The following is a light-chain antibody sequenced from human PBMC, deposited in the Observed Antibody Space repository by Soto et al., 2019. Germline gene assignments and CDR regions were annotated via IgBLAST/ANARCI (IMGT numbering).Light chain of an antibody. Sequence: IQMTQSPSSLSASVGDEVTITCRASHTIMTYLNWYQQKPGKAPNLLVYAASSLQSGVPSRFTGSGSGTDFTLTISSLQPEDFATYFCQQSYTTPITFGQGTRWRL. CDR3: QQSYTTPIT. CDR1: HTIMTY. CDR2: AAS. V-gene: IGKV1-39*01. J-gene: IGKJ5*01.